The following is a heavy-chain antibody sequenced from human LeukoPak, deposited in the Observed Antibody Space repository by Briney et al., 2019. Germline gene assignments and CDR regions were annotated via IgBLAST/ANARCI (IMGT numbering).Heavy chain of an antibody. J-gene: IGHJ4*02. D-gene: IGHD1-26*01. V-gene: IGHV3-21*01. CDR3: ASGIYYTSVHTWSPV. CDR1: GFTFSSYS. CDR2: ISSSSTYI. Sequence: GGSLRLSCAASGFTFSSYSMTWVRQAPGKGLEWVSSISSSSTYIYYTDSVKGRFTIPRDDASNSLALQMNSLRAEDTAVYYCASGIYYTSVHTWSPVWGQGTLVTVSS.